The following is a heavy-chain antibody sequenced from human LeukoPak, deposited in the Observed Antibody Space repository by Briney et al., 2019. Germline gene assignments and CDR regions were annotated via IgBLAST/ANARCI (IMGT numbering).Heavy chain of an antibody. Sequence: SETLSLTCTVSGGSISSYYWSWIRQPPGKGLEWIGYIYYSGSTNYNPSLKSRVTMSVDTSKNQFSLKLSSVTAADTAVYYCARGNWELPDAFDIWGQGTMVTVSS. J-gene: IGHJ3*02. V-gene: IGHV4-59*08. D-gene: IGHD1-26*01. CDR2: IYYSGST. CDR1: GGSISSYY. CDR3: ARGNWELPDAFDI.